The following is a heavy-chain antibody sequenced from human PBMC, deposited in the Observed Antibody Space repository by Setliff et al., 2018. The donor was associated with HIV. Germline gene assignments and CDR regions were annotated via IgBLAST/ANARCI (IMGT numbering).Heavy chain of an antibody. CDR2: IYYSGST. CDR1: GGSIGNYY. J-gene: IGHJ4*02. V-gene: IGHV4-59*08. CDR3: ARHYFDSGSPFNF. D-gene: IGHD3-10*01. Sequence: SETLSLTCTVSGGSIGNYYWSWIRQPPGKGLEWIGYIYYSGSTNYNPSLKSRVTMSVDTSRNQFSLKLNSVTAADTAVYYCARHYFDSGSPFNFWGQGAPVTVSS.